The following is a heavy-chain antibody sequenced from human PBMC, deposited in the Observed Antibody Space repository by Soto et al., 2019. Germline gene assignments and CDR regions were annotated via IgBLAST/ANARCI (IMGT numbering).Heavy chain of an antibody. CDR3: TTGTNYYYYGMDV. J-gene: IGHJ6*02. CDR2: IDPSDSYT. CDR1: GYSFTRYW. V-gene: IGHV5-10-1*01. D-gene: IGHD1-1*01. Sequence: GESLKISCKASGYSFTRYWISWVRQLPGKGLEWMGRIDPSDSYTNYSPSFQGHVTSSADKSISTAYLQWSSLKASDTAMYYCTTGTNYYYYGMDVWGQGTTVTVSS.